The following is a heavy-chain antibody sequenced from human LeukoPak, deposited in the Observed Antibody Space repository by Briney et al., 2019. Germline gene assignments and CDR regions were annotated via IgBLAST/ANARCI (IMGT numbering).Heavy chain of an antibody. CDR2: IIPIFGTA. V-gene: IGHV1-69*01. CDR1: GGTFSSYA. Sequence: SVKVSCKASGGTFSSYAISWVRQAPGQGLEWMGGIIPIFGTANYAQKFQGRVTITADESTSTAYMELSSLRSEDTAVYYCARGGCSSTSCSLFDYWGQGTLVTVSS. D-gene: IGHD2-2*01. J-gene: IGHJ4*02. CDR3: ARGGCSSTSCSLFDY.